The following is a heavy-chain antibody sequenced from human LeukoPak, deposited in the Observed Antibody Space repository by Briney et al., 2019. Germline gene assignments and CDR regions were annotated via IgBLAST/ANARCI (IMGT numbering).Heavy chain of an antibody. CDR3: AKVRTTVIPFDY. V-gene: IGHV3-30*18. CDR2: ISYDGSNK. Sequence: PGRSLRLSCAASGFIFSSYGMHWVRQAPGKGLEWVAVISYDGSNKYYADSVKGRFTISRDNSKNTLYLQMNSLRAEDTAVYYCAKVRTTVIPFDYWGQGTLVTVSS. J-gene: IGHJ4*02. D-gene: IGHD4-17*01. CDR1: GFIFSSYG.